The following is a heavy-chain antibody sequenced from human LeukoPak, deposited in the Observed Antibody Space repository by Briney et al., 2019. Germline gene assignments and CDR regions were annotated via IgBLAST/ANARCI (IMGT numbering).Heavy chain of an antibody. Sequence: RGASVKVSCKASGGTFSSYAISWVRQAPGQGLEWMGGIIPIFGTANYAQKFQGRVTITADESTSTAYMELSSLRSEDTAVYYCAREPSAATQGWFDPWGQGTLVTVSP. CDR2: IIPIFGTA. CDR1: GGTFSSYA. D-gene: IGHD6-13*01. CDR3: AREPSAATQGWFDP. J-gene: IGHJ5*02. V-gene: IGHV1-69*13.